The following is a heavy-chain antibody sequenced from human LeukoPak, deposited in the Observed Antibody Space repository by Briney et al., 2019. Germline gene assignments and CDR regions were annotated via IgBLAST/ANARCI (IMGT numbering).Heavy chain of an antibody. CDR2: IYYSGST. CDR1: GGSVSSGSYY. V-gene: IGHV4-61*01. D-gene: IGHD2-2*01. Sequence: SETLSLTCTVSGGSVSSGSYYWSWIRQPPGKGLEWIGYIYYSGSTNYNPSLKSRVTISVDTSKNQFSLKLSSVTAADTAVYYCARDCSSTRCYSRFDPLGQGTLVTVSS. CDR3: ARDCSSTRCYSRFDP. J-gene: IGHJ5*02.